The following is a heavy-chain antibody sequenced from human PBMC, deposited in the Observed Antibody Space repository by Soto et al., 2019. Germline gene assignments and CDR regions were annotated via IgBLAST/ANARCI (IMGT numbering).Heavy chain of an antibody. CDR1: GGTFSSYA. D-gene: IGHD3-3*01. Sequence: QVQLVQSGAEVKKPGSSVKVSCKASGGTFSSYAISWVRQAPGQGLEWMGGIIPIFGTANYAQKFQGRVTITADEPTSTAYMELSSLRSEDTAVYYCARSLRFLAWLPQLYYYYGMDVWGQGTTVTVSS. J-gene: IGHJ6*02. CDR2: IIPIFGTA. CDR3: ARSLRFLAWLPQLYYYYGMDV. V-gene: IGHV1-69*01.